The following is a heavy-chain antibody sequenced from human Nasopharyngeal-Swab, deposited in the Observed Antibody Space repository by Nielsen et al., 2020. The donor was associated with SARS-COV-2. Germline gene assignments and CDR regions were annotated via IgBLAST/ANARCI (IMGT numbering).Heavy chain of an antibody. J-gene: IGHJ4*02. CDR2: ISGSGGST. D-gene: IGHD3-16*01. V-gene: IGHV3-23*01. CDR3: AKDCGGVFEYFDY. CDR1: GFTFSSYA. Sequence: GGSLRLSCAASGFTFSSYAMSWVRQAPGKGLEWVSAISGSGGSTYYADSVKGRFTISRDNSKNTLYLQMNSLRAEDMAVYYCAKDCGGVFEYFDYWGQGTLVTVSS.